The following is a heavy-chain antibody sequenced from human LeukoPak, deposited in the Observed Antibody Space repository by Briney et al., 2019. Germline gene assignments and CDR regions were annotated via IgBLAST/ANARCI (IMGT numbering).Heavy chain of an antibody. CDR3: ARDQGHYDSSGYSFDY. CDR1: GYTFTGYY. Sequence: ASVKVSCKASGYTFTGYYMHWVRQAPGQGLEWMGRINPNSGGTNYAQKFQGRVTMTRDTSISTAYMELSRLRSDDTAVYYCARDQGHYDSSGYSFDYWGQGTLVTVSS. D-gene: IGHD3-22*01. V-gene: IGHV1-2*06. CDR2: INPNSGGT. J-gene: IGHJ4*02.